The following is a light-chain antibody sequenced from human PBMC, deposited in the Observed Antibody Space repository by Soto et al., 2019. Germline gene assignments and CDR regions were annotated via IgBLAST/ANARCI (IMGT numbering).Light chain of an antibody. CDR3: QLSYSIPFGYT. CDR1: QSVSSN. J-gene: IGKJ2*01. CDR2: GAS. Sequence: EIVMTQSPATLSVSPGERATLSCRASQSVSSNLAWYQQKPGQAPRLLIYGASTRATGIPARFSGSGSGTEFTLTISSLQSEDFAVYYCQLSYSIPFGYTFGQGTKLELK. V-gene: IGKV3-15*01.